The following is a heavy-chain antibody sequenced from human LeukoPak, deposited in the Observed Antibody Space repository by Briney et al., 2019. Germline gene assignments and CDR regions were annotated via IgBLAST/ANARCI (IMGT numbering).Heavy chain of an antibody. Sequence: SETLSLTCTVSGGSISSSSYYWGWIRQPPGKGLEWIGSIYYSGSTYYNPSLKSRVTISLDTSKNQFSLKLSSVTAADTAVYYCARNLIYDYAERGDAFDIWGQGTMVTVSS. V-gene: IGHV4-39*07. CDR2: IYYSGST. J-gene: IGHJ3*02. CDR3: ARNLIYDYAERGDAFDI. D-gene: IGHD4-17*01. CDR1: GGSISSSSYY.